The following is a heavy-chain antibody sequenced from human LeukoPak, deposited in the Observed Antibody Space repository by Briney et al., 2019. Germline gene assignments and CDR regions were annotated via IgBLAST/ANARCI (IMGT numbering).Heavy chain of an antibody. V-gene: IGHV1-2*02. CDR1: GYTFTGYY. J-gene: IGHJ4*02. CDR3: ARVSRYYDSSGWLDY. D-gene: IGHD3-22*01. CDR2: INPNSGGT. Sequence: ASVKVSCKASGYTFTGYYMHWVRQAPGQGLEWMGWINPNSGGTNYAQKFQGRVTMTRDTSISTAYMELSRLRSDDTAVYYWARVSRYYDSSGWLDYWGQGTLVTVSS.